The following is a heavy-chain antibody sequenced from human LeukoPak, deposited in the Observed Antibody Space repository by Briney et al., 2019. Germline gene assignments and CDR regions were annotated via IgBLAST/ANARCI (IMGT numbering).Heavy chain of an antibody. CDR3: AKRGTTGQTRHFDY. J-gene: IGHJ4*02. D-gene: IGHD1-1*01. V-gene: IGHV3-23*01. Sequence: GGSLRLSCAASGFTFSSYVMSWVRQTPEKGLEWVSTISNSGGGTYYADSVKGRFTISRDNSKNTLYLQMNSLRAEDTALYHCAKRGTTGQTRHFDYWGQGTLVTVSS. CDR1: GFTFSSYV. CDR2: ISNSGGGT.